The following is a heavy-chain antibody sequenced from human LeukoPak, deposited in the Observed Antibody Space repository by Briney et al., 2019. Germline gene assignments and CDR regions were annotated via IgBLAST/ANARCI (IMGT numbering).Heavy chain of an antibody. CDR1: GGSISSSSYY. D-gene: IGHD2/OR15-2a*01. CDR3: ARDSLSLAFDI. V-gene: IGHV4-39*07. J-gene: IGHJ3*02. Sequence: PSETLSLTCTVSGGSISSSSYYWGWIRQPPGKGLEWIGRIYTSGSTNYNPSLKSRVTMSVDTSKNQFSLKLSSVTAADTAVYYCARDSLSLAFDIWGQGTMVTVSS. CDR2: IYTSGST.